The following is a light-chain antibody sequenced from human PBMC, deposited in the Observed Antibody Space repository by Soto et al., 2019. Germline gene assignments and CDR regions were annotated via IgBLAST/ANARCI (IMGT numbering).Light chain of an antibody. CDR2: INSDGSH. Sequence: QSVLTQSPSASASLGASVKLTCTLRSGHSTYAIAWHQQQPEKGPRYLMEINSDGSHNKGDGLPDRFSGSSSGTERYLTISSLQSEDEADSYCQTWYPHVIFGGVPKLTVL. CDR3: QTWYPHVI. J-gene: IGLJ2*01. V-gene: IGLV4-69*01. CDR1: SGHSTYA.